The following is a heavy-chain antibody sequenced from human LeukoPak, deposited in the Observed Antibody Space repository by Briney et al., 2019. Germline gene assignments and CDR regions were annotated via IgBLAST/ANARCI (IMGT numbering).Heavy chain of an antibody. Sequence: SVKVSCKASGGTFSSYTISWVRQAPGQGLEWMGRIIPILGIANYAQKFQGRVTITADKSTSTAYMELSSLRSEDTAVYYCARRGYCSGGSCFDDAFDIWGQGTMVTVSS. CDR3: ARRGYCSGGSCFDDAFDI. CDR1: GGTFSSYT. V-gene: IGHV1-69*02. D-gene: IGHD2-15*01. J-gene: IGHJ3*02. CDR2: IIPILGIA.